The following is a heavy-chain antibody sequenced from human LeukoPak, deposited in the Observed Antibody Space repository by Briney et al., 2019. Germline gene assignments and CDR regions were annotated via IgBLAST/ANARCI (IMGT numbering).Heavy chain of an antibody. D-gene: IGHD2-2*01. CDR1: GFSLSNARMG. CDR2: IFSNDEK. J-gene: IGHJ4*02. CDR3: ARIRGYCRSTSCYSWDFYQVFLFDY. Sequence: SGPVLVXPTETLTLTCTVSGFSLSNARMGVSWIRQPPGKALEWLAHIFSNDEKSYSTSLKSRLTISKDTSKSQVVLTMTNMDPVDTATYYCARIRGYCRSTSCYSWDFYQVFLFDYWGQGTLVTVSS. V-gene: IGHV2-26*01.